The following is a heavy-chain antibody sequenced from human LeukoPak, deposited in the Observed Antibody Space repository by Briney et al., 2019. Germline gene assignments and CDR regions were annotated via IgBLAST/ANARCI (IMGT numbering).Heavy chain of an antibody. V-gene: IGHV3-23*01. CDR1: GFTFSSYA. CDR2: ISGSGGST. Sequence: GGSLRLSCAASGFTFSSYAMSWVHQAPGKGLEWVSAISGSGGSTYYADSVKGRFTISRDNSKNTLYLQMNSLRAEDTAVYYCAKDLRSPHFYFDYWGQGTLVTVSS. D-gene: IGHD3-10*01. CDR3: AKDLRSPHFYFDY. J-gene: IGHJ4*02.